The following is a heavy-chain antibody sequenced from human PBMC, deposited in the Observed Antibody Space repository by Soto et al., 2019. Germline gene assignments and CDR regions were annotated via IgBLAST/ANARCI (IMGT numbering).Heavy chain of an antibody. Sequence: QLQLQESGPGLVKPSETLSLTCTVSGGSISSSSYYWGWIRQPPGKGLEWIGSIYYSGSTYYNPSLESRVTIPVDPSKNQFSLKLSSVTAADTAVYYCARLGVVVAATKVDYWGQGTLVTVSS. D-gene: IGHD2-15*01. CDR3: ARLGVVVAATKVDY. J-gene: IGHJ4*02. CDR2: IYYSGST. V-gene: IGHV4-39*01. CDR1: GGSISSSSYY.